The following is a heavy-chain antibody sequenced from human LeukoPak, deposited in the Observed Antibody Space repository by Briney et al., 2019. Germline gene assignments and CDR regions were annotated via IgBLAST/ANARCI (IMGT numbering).Heavy chain of an antibody. CDR1: GGSISSSSYY. Sequence: SETLSLTCTLYGGSISSSSYYWGWIRQPPGKGLEWIGSIYYSGSTYYNPSLKTRVTISVDTSKNQFSLKLSSVTAADTAVYYCAIVMVFGVVITPPFDYWGQGTLVTVSS. D-gene: IGHD3-3*01. J-gene: IGHJ4*02. V-gene: IGHV4-39*01. CDR2: IYYSGST. CDR3: AIVMVFGVVITPPFDY.